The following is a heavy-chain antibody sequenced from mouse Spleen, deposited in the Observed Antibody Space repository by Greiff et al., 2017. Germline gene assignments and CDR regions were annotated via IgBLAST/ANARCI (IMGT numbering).Heavy chain of an antibody. Sequence: VQLQQSGPELVKTGASVKISCKASGYSFTGYYMHWVKQSHGKSLEWIGVINPYNGGTSYNQKFKGKATLTVDKSSSTAYMELNSLTSEDSAVYYCARLGRLWFAYWGQGTLVTVSA. J-gene: IGHJ3*01. CDR3: ARLGRLWFAY. V-gene: IGHV1-19*01. CDR2: INPYNGGT. CDR1: GYSFTGYY.